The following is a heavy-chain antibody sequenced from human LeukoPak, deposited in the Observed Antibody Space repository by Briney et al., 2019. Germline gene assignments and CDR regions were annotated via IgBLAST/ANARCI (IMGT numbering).Heavy chain of an antibody. V-gene: IGHV4-34*01. CDR1: SGSFSGYY. CDR2: IKDGGIT. J-gene: IGHJ4*02. Sequence: PSETLSLTCAVYSGSFSGYYLSWIRLTPGKGLEWIGEIKDGGITNYNPSLRSRVTISKDTSNNQMSLNLHSATAAETAVYYCVRGFSGVGGDHWGQGTLVTVSS. D-gene: IGHD3-10*01. CDR3: VRGFSGVGGDH.